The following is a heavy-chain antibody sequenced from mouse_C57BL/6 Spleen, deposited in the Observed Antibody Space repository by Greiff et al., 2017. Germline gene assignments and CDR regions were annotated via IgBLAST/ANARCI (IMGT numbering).Heavy chain of an antibody. CDR3: AREDSSGSTFAY. Sequence: QVQLQQPGAELVMPGASVKLSCKASGYTFTSYWMHWVKQRPGQGLEWIGEIYPSDSYTNYNQKFKGKSTLTVDKSSSTAYMQLSSLTSEDSAVYYCAREDSSGSTFAYWGQGTLLTVSA. V-gene: IGHV1-69*01. CDR1: GYTFTSYW. D-gene: IGHD3-2*02. CDR2: IYPSDSYT. J-gene: IGHJ3*01.